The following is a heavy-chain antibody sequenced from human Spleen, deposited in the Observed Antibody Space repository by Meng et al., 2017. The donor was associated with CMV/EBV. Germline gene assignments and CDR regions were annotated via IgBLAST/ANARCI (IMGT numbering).Heavy chain of an antibody. CDR1: GGSISSYY. V-gene: IGHV4-59*01. CDR3: ARAVVRGYYYYGMDV. Sequence: GSLRLSCSVSGGSISSYYWSWIRQPPGKGLEWIGYIYYSGSTNYNPSLKSRVTISVDTSKNQFSLKLSSVTAADTAVYYCARAVVRGYYYYGMDVWGQGTTVTVSS. CDR2: IYYSGST. J-gene: IGHJ6*02. D-gene: IGHD2-21*01.